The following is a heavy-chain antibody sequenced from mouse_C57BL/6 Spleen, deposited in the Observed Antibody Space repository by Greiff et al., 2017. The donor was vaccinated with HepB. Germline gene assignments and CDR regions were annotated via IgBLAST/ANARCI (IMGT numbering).Heavy chain of an antibody. V-gene: IGHV5-6*01. D-gene: IGHD2-1*01. CDR2: ISSGGSYT. J-gene: IGHJ4*01. CDR3: ASLYGNYPNYYAMDY. Sequence: EVHLVESGGDLVKPGGSLKLSCAASGFTFSSYGMSWVRQTPDKRLEWVATISSGGSYTYYPDSVKGRFTISRDNAKNTLYLQMSSLKSEDTAMYYCASLYGNYPNYYAMDYWGQGTSVTVSS. CDR1: GFTFSSYG.